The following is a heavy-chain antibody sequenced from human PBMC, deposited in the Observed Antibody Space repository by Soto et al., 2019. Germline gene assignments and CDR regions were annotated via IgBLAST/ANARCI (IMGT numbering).Heavy chain of an antibody. CDR3: ASQNSPIAARANYYYYYGMDV. D-gene: IGHD6-13*01. CDR1: GGTFSRHA. V-gene: IGHV1-69*06. J-gene: IGHJ6*02. CDR2: IIPIFGPA. Sequence: GASVKVSCKASGGTFSRHAISWVRQAPGQGLEWMGGIIPIFGPANYAQKFQGRVTITADKSTSTAYMELSSLRSEDTAVYYCASQNSPIAARANYYYYYGMDVWGQGTTVTVSS.